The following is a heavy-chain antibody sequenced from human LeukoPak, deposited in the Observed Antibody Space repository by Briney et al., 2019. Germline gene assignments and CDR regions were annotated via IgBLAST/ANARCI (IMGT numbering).Heavy chain of an antibody. CDR2: INPSGGST. J-gene: IGHJ4*02. Sequence: GASVKGSCKASGYTFTSYYMHWVRQAPGQGLEWMGIINPSGGSTSYAQKFQGRVTMTRDTSTSTVYMELSSLRSDDTAVYYCARERSECKLPFDYWGQGTLVTVSS. CDR1: GYTFTSYY. D-gene: IGHD2-8*01. CDR3: ARERSECKLPFDY. V-gene: IGHV1-46*01.